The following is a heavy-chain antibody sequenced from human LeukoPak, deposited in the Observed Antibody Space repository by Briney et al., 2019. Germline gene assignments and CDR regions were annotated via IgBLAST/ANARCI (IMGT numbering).Heavy chain of an antibody. V-gene: IGHV3-11*01. D-gene: IGHD5-18*01. J-gene: IGHJ4*02. CDR3: ARDFQLWRTGYYFDY. CDR2: ISSSGSTI. Sequence: PGGSLRLSCAASGFTFSDYYMSWIRQAPGKGLEWVSYISSSGSTIYYADSVKGRLTISRDNAKNSLYLQMNSLRAEDTAVYYCARDFQLWRTGYYFDYWGQGTLVTVSS. CDR1: GFTFSDYY.